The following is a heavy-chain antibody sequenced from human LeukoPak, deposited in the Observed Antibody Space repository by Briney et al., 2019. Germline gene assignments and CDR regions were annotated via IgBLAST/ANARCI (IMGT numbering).Heavy chain of an antibody. CDR1: GGSISSGDYY. V-gene: IGHV4-30-4*01. CDR3: ARFGYYDSSGYGDVAFDI. J-gene: IGHJ3*02. CDR2: IYYSGST. Sequence: SETLSLTCTVSGGSISSGDYYWSWIRQPPGKGLEWIGYIYYSGSTYYNPSLRSRVTISVDTSNNQFSLKLSSVTAADTAVYYCARFGYYDSSGYGDVAFDIWGQGTMVTVSS. D-gene: IGHD3-22*01.